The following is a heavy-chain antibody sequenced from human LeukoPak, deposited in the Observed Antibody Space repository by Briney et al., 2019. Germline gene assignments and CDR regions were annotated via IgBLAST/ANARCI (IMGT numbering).Heavy chain of an antibody. CDR2: IKEDESDK. CDR3: AELGITMIGGV. CDR1: GFTFNYFW. J-gene: IGHJ6*04. V-gene: IGHV3-7*01. Sequence: GGSLRLSCVASGFTFNYFWMNWVRQAPGKGLEWVANIKEDESDKNYVDSVKGRFTISRDNAKNSVYLQMNSLRAEDTAVYYCAELGITMIGGVWGKGTTVTISS. D-gene: IGHD3-10*02.